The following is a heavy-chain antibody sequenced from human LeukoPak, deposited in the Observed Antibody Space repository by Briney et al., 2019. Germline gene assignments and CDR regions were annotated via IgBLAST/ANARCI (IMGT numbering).Heavy chain of an antibody. V-gene: IGHV3-23*01. J-gene: IGHJ4*02. CDR1: GFTFSSYA. CDR2: ISGSGGST. CDR3: AKTPGRRNMGETN. D-gene: IGHD3-16*01. Sequence: GGSLRLSCAASGFTFSSYAMSWVRQAPGKGLEWVSSISGSGGSTYYAESVKGRFTISRDNSKNTLYLQMNRLRAEDTAVYYCAKTPGRRNMGETNWGQGTLVTVSS.